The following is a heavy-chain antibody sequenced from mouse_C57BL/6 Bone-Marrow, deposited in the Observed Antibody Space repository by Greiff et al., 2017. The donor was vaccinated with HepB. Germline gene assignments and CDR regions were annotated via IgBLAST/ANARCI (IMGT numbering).Heavy chain of an antibody. CDR2: ISNGGGST. V-gene: IGHV5-12*01. Sequence: VQLKESGGGLVQPGGSLKLSCAASGFTFSDYYMYWVRQTPEKRLEWVAYISNGGGSTYYPDTVKGRFTISRDNAKNTLYLQMSRLKSEDTAMYYCARQGLLRYWYFDVWGTGTTVTVSS. CDR1: GFTFSDYY. J-gene: IGHJ1*03. D-gene: IGHD1-1*01. CDR3: ARQGLLRYWYFDV.